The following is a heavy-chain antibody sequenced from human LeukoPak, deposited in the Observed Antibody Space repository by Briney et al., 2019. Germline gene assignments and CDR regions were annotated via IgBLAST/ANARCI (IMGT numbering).Heavy chain of an antibody. CDR3: ARENEIIPSYCYDF. V-gene: IGHV3-33*01. D-gene: IGHD3-10*01. CDR1: GFTFSGYG. J-gene: IGHJ4*02. Sequence: GGSLRLSCAASGFTFSGYGMHWVRQSPGKGLEWVAVIWYDGSKKYYADSVKGRFSISRDDSKNTLYLQLDSLRAEDTAMYYCARENEIIPSYCYDFWGQGTLVTVSS. CDR2: IWYDGSKK.